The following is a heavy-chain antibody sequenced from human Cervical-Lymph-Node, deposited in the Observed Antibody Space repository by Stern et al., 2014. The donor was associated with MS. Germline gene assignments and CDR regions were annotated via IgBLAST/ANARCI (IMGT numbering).Heavy chain of an antibody. CDR1: VGTFSKFP. D-gene: IGHD6-13*01. CDR3: ALSSETSDRWYSLGYDL. J-gene: IGHJ5*02. Sequence: VQLVESGAEDTKPGSSVKVSCKASVGTFSKFPSSWVRQAPGQGLEWMGGIFPFFGTPTYAQEFRGRVTITADVSTSTVYMELSSLRSDDTAVYYCALSSETSDRWYSLGYDLWGQGALVTVSS. V-gene: IGHV1-69*01. CDR2: IFPFFGTP.